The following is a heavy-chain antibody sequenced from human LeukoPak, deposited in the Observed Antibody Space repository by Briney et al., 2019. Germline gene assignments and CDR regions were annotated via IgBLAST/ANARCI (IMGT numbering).Heavy chain of an antibody. D-gene: IGHD2-2*01. V-gene: IGHV1-18*01. Sequence: ASVKVSCKASGYTFTSYGISWVRQAPGQGLEWMGWISAYNGNTNYAQKLQGRVTMTTDTSTSTAYMELRSLRSDDTAVYYRARWVVVVPAALYYYYMDVWGKGTTVTVSS. CDR3: ARWVVVVPAALYYYYMDV. CDR2: ISAYNGNT. J-gene: IGHJ6*03. CDR1: GYTFTSYG.